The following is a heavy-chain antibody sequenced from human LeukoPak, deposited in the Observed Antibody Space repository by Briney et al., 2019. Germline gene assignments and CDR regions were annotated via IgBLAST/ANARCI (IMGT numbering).Heavy chain of an antibody. V-gene: IGHV1-69*05. D-gene: IGHD3-10*01. CDR3: ARAVVRGVNPYYYYYYMDV. CDR2: IISIFGTA. CDR1: GGTYSSYA. J-gene: IGHJ6*03. Sequence: ASVKVSCKASGGTYSSYAISWVRQAPGQGLERMGGIISIFGTANYAQKFQGRVTITTDESTSTAYMELSSLRSEDTAVYYCARAVVRGVNPYYYYYYMDVWGKGTTVTVSS.